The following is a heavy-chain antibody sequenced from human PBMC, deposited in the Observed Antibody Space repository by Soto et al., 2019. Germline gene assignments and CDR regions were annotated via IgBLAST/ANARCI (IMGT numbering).Heavy chain of an antibody. CDR3: ERYCSSHTSYRKGGMDV. V-gene: IGHV3-30-3*01. J-gene: IGHJ6*02. CDR1: GFSLNSYA. D-gene: IGHD4-4*01. Sequence: GGSLRLSCAASGFSLNSYAMHGVRQAPGKGLEWVAVISYDGSNKFYGDSVKGRFTISRDNSTNTVYLQMDSLRTEDTAVYYCERYCSSHTSYRKGGMDVLGQGTTVKVSS. CDR2: ISYDGSNK.